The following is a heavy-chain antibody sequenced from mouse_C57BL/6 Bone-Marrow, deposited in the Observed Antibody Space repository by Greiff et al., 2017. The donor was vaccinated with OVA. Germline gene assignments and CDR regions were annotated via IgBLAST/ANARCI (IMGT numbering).Heavy chain of an antibody. V-gene: IGHV1-62-2*01. CDR1: GYTFTEYT. CDR2: FYPGSGSI. Sequence: VQVVESGAELVKPGASVKLSCKASGYTFTEYTIHWVKQRSGQGLEWIGWFYPGSGSIKYNEKFKDKATLTADKSSSTVYMELSRLTSEVSAVYFCARHPYSNYYFDYWGQGTTLTVSS. CDR3: ARHPYSNYYFDY. D-gene: IGHD2-5*01. J-gene: IGHJ2*01.